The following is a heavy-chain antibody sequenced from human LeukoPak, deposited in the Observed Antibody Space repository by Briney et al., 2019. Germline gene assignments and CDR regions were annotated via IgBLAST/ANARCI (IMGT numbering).Heavy chain of an antibody. CDR3: ARVEDYDILTGFDY. CDR2: INQDGGEK. CDR1: GFTFSNSW. D-gene: IGHD3-9*01. V-gene: IGHV3-7*01. J-gene: IGHJ4*02. Sequence: PGGSLRLSCAASGFTFSNSWMSWVRQAPGKGLEWVANINQDGGEKDYVDSVKGRFTIPRDNAKNSLYLQMNSLRAEDTAVYYCARVEDYDILTGFDYWGQGTLVTVSS.